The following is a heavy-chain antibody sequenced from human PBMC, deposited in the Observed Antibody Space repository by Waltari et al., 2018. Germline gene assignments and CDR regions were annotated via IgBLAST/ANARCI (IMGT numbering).Heavy chain of an antibody. J-gene: IGHJ2*01. CDR2: IYTSGST. CDR1: GGSISSGSYY. V-gene: IGHV4-61*09. Sequence: QVQLQESGPGLVKPSQTLSLTCTVSGGSISSGSYYWSWIRQPAGKGLEWIGYIYTSGSTNYNPSLKSRVTISVDTSKNQFSLKLSSETAADTAVYYCAREEMATSFDLWGRGTLVTVSS. CDR3: AREEMATSFDL. D-gene: IGHD5-12*01.